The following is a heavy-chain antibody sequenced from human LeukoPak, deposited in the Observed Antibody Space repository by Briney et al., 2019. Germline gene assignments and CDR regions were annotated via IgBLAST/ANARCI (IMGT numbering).Heavy chain of an antibody. J-gene: IGHJ4*02. CDR2: INPSGGST. CDR1: GYTFTSYY. V-gene: IGHV1-46*01. D-gene: IGHD2-15*01. CDR3: ASPGYCSGSCYPYYFDY. Sequence: EASVKVSCKASGYTFTSYYMHWVRQAPGQGLEWMGIINPSGGSTSYAQKFQGRVTMTRDTSTSTVYMELSSLRSEDTAVYYCASPGYCSGSCYPYYFDYWGQGTLVTVSS.